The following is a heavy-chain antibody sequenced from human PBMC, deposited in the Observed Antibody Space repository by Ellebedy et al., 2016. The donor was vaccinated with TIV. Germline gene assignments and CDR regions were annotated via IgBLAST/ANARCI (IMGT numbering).Heavy chain of an antibody. CDR2: IYYSGST. D-gene: IGHD5-18*01. Sequence: MPSETLSLTCTVSGGSIGGYYWSWIRQPPGKGLEWIGYIYYSGSTNYNPSLKSRVTISVDTSKNQFSLKLSSVTAADTAVYYCARGLRDTAMVYPRFDYWGQGTLVTVSS. V-gene: IGHV4-59*01. CDR1: GGSIGGYY. J-gene: IGHJ4*02. CDR3: ARGLRDTAMVYPRFDY.